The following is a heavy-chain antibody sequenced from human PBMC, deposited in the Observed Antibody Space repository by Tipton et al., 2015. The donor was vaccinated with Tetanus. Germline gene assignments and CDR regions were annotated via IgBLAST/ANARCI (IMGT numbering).Heavy chain of an antibody. V-gene: IGHV5-51*01. CDR1: GYGFATYW. J-gene: IGHJ4*02. CDR2: IYPGDSET. CDR3: ARLHLRTFASSSGY. D-gene: IGHD6-6*01. Sequence: QLVQSGPEVKKPGESLKISCKCSGYGFATYWIAWVRQMPGKGLEWMGIIYPGDSETRYSPSFQGHVTMSADKSVNTAYLQWSSLKASDTAIYYCARLHLRTFASSSGYWGQGTMVTVSS.